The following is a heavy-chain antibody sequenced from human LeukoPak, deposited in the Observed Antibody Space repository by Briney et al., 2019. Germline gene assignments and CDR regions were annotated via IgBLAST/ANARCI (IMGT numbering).Heavy chain of an antibody. D-gene: IGHD6-13*01. Sequence: SETLSLTCTVSGGSISSGGYYWSWIRQPPGKGLEWIGYIYHSGSTYYNPSLKSRVTISVDRSKNQFSLKLSSVTAADTAVYYCARGWSSSNFDYWGQGTLVTVSS. V-gene: IGHV4-30-2*01. CDR2: IYHSGST. CDR1: GGSISSGGYY. J-gene: IGHJ4*02. CDR3: ARGWSSSNFDY.